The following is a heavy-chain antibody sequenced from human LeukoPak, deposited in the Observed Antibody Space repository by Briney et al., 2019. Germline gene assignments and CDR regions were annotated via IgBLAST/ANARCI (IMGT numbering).Heavy chain of an antibody. CDR3: ARNRGYSSGWYVY. CDR1: GYTFTGYY. CDR2: INPNSGGT. Sequence: ASVKVSCKASGYTFTGYYMHWVRQAPGQGLEWMGWINPNSGGTDYAQKFQGRVTKTRDTSISTAYMELSRLRSDDTAVYYCARNRGYSSGWYVYWGQGTLVTVSS. V-gene: IGHV1-2*02. J-gene: IGHJ4*02. D-gene: IGHD6-19*01.